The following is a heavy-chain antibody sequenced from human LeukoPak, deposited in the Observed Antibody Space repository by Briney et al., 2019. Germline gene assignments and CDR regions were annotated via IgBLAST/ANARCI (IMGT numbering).Heavy chain of an antibody. V-gene: IGHV5-51*01. CDR1: GYSFANYW. Sequence: LGESLKISRKASGYSFANYWIGWVRQMPGKGLEWIGIIYPGDSDSRYSPSLQGQVTISADKSITTAYLEWSSLKASDTAIYYCARRYYEGSACLDYWGQGTLVTVSS. CDR3: ARRYYEGSACLDY. CDR2: IYPGDSDS. J-gene: IGHJ4*02. D-gene: IGHD3-22*01.